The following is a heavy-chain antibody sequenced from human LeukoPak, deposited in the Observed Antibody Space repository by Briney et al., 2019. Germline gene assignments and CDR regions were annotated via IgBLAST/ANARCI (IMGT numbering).Heavy chain of an antibody. CDR2: INHSGST. CDR3: ARGRVHFDY. V-gene: IGHV4-34*01. Sequence: SETLSLTCAVYGGSFSGYYWSWIRQPPGKGLEWIGEINHSGSTNYNPSLKSRVTTSVGTSKNQLSLKLSPVTAADTAVYYCARGRVHFDYWGQGTLVTVSS. J-gene: IGHJ4*02. CDR1: GGSFSGYY. D-gene: IGHD3-10*01.